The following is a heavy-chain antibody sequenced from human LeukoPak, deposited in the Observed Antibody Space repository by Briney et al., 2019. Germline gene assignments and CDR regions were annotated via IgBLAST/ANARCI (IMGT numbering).Heavy chain of an antibody. Sequence: GASVKVSCKASGYTFSGYYMHWVRQAPGQGLEWMGWINPNSGGTNYAQKFQGRVTMTRDPPISTAYMELSWLRSDDTAMYYCASSRAQTLAFCGGDCYSGFDFWGQGTLVTVSS. J-gene: IGHJ4*02. CDR2: INPNSGGT. CDR1: GYTFSGYY. D-gene: IGHD2-21*02. CDR3: ASSRAQTLAFCGGDCYSGFDF. V-gene: IGHV1-2*02.